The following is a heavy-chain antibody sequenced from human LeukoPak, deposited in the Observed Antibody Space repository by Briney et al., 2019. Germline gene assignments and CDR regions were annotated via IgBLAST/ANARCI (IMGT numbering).Heavy chain of an antibody. V-gene: IGHV1-8*03. J-gene: IGHJ3*01. CDR3: AREGEYYSESGNLVDASDV. Sequence: ASVKVSCKASGYTFTSYDINWVRQATGQGREWMGWMNPNSCNTGYAQKFQGRVTITRNTSISTAYMELSSLRSEDTAVYYCAREGEYYSESGNLVDASDVWGQGTMVTVSA. CDR2: MNPNSCNT. D-gene: IGHD3-10*01. CDR1: GYTFTSYD.